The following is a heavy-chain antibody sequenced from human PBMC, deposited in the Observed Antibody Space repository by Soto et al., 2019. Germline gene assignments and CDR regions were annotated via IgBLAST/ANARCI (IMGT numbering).Heavy chain of an antibody. D-gene: IGHD6-19*01. Sequence: EVQLLESGGGLVQPGGSLRLSCAASGFTFSSYAMSWVRQAPGKGLEWVSAISGSGGSTYYADSVKGRFTISRDNSKNTLYLQMNSLRAEDTAVYYCARGPGYSSGWYIYWGQGTLVTVSS. V-gene: IGHV3-23*01. J-gene: IGHJ4*02. CDR1: GFTFSSYA. CDR2: ISGSGGST. CDR3: ARGPGYSSGWYIY.